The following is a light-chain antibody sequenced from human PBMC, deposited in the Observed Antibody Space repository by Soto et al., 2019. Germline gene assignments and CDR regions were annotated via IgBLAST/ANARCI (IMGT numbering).Light chain of an antibody. V-gene: IGKV3-20*01. CDR1: QSVTSTY. J-gene: IGKJ4*01. CDR3: QQFSGSVT. CDR2: GAS. Sequence: EIVLTQSPGTLSLSPGERATLSCRASQSVTSTYLAWYQQKPGQAPRLLIYGASKRQSGVPARFSGGGSGTDFTLTISSLEPEDFAVYYCQQFSGSVTFGGGTRADI.